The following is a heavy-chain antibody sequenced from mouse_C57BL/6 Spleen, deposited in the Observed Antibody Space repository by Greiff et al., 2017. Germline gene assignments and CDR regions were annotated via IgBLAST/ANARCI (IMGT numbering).Heavy chain of an antibody. V-gene: IGHV1-47*01. J-gene: IGHJ4*01. CDR3: AKSYYGSSYPYYYAMDY. CDR2: FHPYNDDT. D-gene: IGHD1-1*01. CDR1: GYTFTTYP. Sequence: QVHVKQSGAELVKPGASVKMSCKASGYTFTTYPIEWMKQNHGKSLEWIGNFHPYNDDTTYNEKFKGKATLTVAKSSSTVYLELSRLTSDNSAVYYCAKSYYGSSYPYYYAMDYWGQGTSVTVSS.